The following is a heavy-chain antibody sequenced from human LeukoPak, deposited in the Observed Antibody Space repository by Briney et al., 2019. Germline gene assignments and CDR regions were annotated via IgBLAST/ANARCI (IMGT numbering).Heavy chain of an antibody. D-gene: IGHD3-9*01. Sequence: PGGSLRPSCAASGFTFSSYSMNWVRQAPGKGLEWVSSISSSSSYIYYADSVKGRFTISRDNAKNSLYLQMNSLRAEDTAVYYCARGARGRYFDWLISDYWGQGTLVTVSS. J-gene: IGHJ4*02. CDR2: ISSSSSYI. CDR1: GFTFSSYS. CDR3: ARGARGRYFDWLISDY. V-gene: IGHV3-21*01.